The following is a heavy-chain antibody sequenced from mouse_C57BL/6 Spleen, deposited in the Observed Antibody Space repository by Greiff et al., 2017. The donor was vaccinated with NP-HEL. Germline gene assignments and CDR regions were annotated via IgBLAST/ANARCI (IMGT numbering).Heavy chain of an antibody. CDR3: DITTVVEGLDY. CDR2: IDPGNGNT. CDR1: GFNIKNNY. Sequence: VQLQQSVAELVRPGASVKLSCTASGFNIKNNYMHWVKQRPEQGLEWIGRIDPGNGNTKHAPKFQGKATITADTSSNTAYLQLSSLTSEDTAIYYCDITTVVEGLDYWGQGTTLTVSS. J-gene: IGHJ2*01. V-gene: IGHV14-3*01. D-gene: IGHD1-1*01.